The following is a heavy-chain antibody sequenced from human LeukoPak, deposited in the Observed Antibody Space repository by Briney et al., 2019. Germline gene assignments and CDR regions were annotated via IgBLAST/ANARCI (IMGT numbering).Heavy chain of an antibody. CDR3: ARGVGVAGTILAIDY. D-gene: IGHD6-19*01. CDR1: GGSFSGYY. J-gene: IGHJ4*02. CDR2: INHSGST. V-gene: IGHV4-34*01. Sequence: SETLSLTCAVYGGSFSGYYWSWIRQPPGKGLEWIGEINHSGSTNYNPSLKSRVTISVDTSKNQFSLKLSSVTAADTAVYYCARGVGVAGTILAIDYWGQGTLVTVSS.